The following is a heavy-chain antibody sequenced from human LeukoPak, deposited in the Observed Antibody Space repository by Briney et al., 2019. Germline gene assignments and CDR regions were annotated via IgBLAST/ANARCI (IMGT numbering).Heavy chain of an antibody. J-gene: IGHJ3*02. Sequence: GGSLRLSCAASGFTFDDYAMHWVRQAPGKGLEWVSGISWNSGSIGYADSVKGRFTISRDNAKNSLYLQMNSLRAEDTALYYCAKALTYYYDSSGYSPGVFDIWGQGTMVTVSS. D-gene: IGHD3-22*01. CDR1: GFTFDDYA. V-gene: IGHV3-9*01. CDR2: ISWNSGSI. CDR3: AKALTYYYDSSGYSPGVFDI.